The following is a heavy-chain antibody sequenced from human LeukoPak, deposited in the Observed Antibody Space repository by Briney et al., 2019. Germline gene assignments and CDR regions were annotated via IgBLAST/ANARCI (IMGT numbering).Heavy chain of an antibody. D-gene: IGHD5-12*01. CDR2: IYHSGST. CDR1: GGSISSSNW. Sequence: PSGTLSLTCAVSGGSISSSNWWSWVRQPPGKGLEWIGEIYHSGSTNYNPPLKSRVTISVDKSKNQFSLKLSSVTAADTAVYYCARDKWRWLRRNWYFDLWGRGTLVTVSS. CDR3: ARDKWRWLRRNWYFDL. V-gene: IGHV4-4*02. J-gene: IGHJ2*01.